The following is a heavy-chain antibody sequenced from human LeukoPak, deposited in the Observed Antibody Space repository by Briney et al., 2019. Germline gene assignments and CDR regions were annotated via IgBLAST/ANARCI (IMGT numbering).Heavy chain of an antibody. J-gene: IGHJ6*02. V-gene: IGHV4-31*03. CDR3: ARNRRKRIAAAIFRPYPSEVYGMDV. Sequence: TSETLSLTCTVSGGSISSGGYYWSWIRQHPGKGLEWIGYIYYSGSTYYNPSLKSRVTISVDTSKNLFSLKLSSVTAADTAVYYCARNRRKRIAAAIFRPYPSEVYGMDVWGQGTTVTVSS. CDR2: IYYSGST. CDR1: GGSISSGGYY. D-gene: IGHD6-13*01.